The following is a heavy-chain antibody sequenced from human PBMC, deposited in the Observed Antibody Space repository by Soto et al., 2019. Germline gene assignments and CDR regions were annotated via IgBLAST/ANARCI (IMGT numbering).Heavy chain of an antibody. J-gene: IGHJ4*02. Sequence: QVQLHQSGPGLMKPSQTLSLTCAISGDSVSSNTVAWNWVRQSPSRGLEWLGRTYYRSKWYNGYAGSVKSRVTIIPDTSSNQFSLHLSSVTPEDTAMYYCARSSVGLDFGYWGQGTLVTVSS. CDR1: GDSVSSNTVA. D-gene: IGHD1-26*01. V-gene: IGHV6-1*01. CDR2: TYYRSKWYN. CDR3: ARSSVGLDFGY.